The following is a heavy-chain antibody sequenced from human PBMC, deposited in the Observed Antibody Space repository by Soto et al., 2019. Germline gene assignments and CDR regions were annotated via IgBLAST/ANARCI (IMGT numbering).Heavy chain of an antibody. CDR2: IYYSGST. J-gene: IGHJ5*02. V-gene: IGHV4-30-4*01. Sequence: PLETLSLTCTVSGGSISSGDYYWSWIRQPPGKGLEWIGYIYYSGSTYYNPSLKSRVTISVDTSKNQFSLKLSSVTAADTAVYYCARGRGYSYGLDPWGQGSLVTVSS. CDR3: ARGRGYSYGLDP. D-gene: IGHD5-18*01. CDR1: GGSISSGDYY.